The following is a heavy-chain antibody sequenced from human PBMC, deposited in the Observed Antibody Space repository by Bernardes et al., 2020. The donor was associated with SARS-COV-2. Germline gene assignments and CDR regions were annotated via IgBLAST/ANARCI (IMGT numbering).Heavy chain of an antibody. D-gene: IGHD2-2*01. CDR3: ARVGGIVVLPGHKGLLNAFDI. CDR2: IYNSVIT. Sequence: SETLSLSCTVSGGSISSFYWSWIRQPPGKGLEWIAYIYNSVITDCNPSLKSRVTISVDTSKNQVSLKLNSVTAADTAVYYCARVGGIVVLPGHKGLLNAFDIWGQGTMVTVSS. CDR1: GGSISSFY. J-gene: IGHJ3*02. V-gene: IGHV4-59*01.